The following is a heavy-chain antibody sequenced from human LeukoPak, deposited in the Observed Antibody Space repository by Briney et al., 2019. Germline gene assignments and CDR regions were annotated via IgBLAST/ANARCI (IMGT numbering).Heavy chain of an antibody. J-gene: IGHJ4*02. V-gene: IGHV3-30*18. D-gene: IGHD3-22*01. CDR1: GFTFSSYG. CDR3: AKDLRYYDSSGYYY. CDR2: ISYDGSNK. Sequence: GGSLRLSYAASGFTFSSYGMHWVRQAPGKGLEWVAVISYDGSNKYYADSVKGRFTISRDNSKNTLYLQMNSLRAEDTAVYYCAKDLRYYDSSGYYYWGQGTLVTVSS.